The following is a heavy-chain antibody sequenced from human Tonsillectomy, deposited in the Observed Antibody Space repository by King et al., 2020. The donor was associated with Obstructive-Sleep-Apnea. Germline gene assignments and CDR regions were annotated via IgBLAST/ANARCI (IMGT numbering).Heavy chain of an antibody. CDR1: GVSLSTSGVG. D-gene: IGHD3-10*01. V-gene: IGHV2-5*02. CDR2: IYLDDDK. CDR3: ALPNRGP. J-gene: IGHJ5*02. Sequence: ITLKESGPTLVKPTQTLTLTCTFSGVSLSTSGVGVGWIRQPPGKALEWLALIYLDDDKRYSPSLKSRLTITKDTSKNPGVLTMTNMDPVDTATYYCALPNRGPWGQGTLVTVSS.